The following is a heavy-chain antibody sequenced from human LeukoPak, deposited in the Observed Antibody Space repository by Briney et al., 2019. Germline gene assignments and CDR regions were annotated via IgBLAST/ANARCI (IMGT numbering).Heavy chain of an antibody. CDR3: ARSGQLGYVNWFDP. Sequence: SETLSLTCTVSGVSFSSYYWSWIRQPPGKGLEWIGYIYYSGSTNYNPSLKSRLTISLDTSKNQFSLKLSSVTSADTAVYYFARSGQLGYVNWFDPWGQGTLVTVSS. V-gene: IGHV4-59*01. D-gene: IGHD6-6*01. CDR2: IYYSGST. J-gene: IGHJ5*02. CDR1: GVSFSSYY.